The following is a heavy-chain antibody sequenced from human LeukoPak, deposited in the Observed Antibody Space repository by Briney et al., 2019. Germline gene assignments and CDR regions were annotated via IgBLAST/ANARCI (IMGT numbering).Heavy chain of an antibody. D-gene: IGHD5-12*01. Sequence: PGGSLRLSCAASGFTFSSYAMSWVRQAPGKGLEWVSAISGSGGSTYYADSVKGRFTISRDNSKNTLYLQMNSLRAEDTAVYYCAKAGGYHYYYGMDVWGQGTTVTVSS. J-gene: IGHJ6*02. CDR1: GFTFSSYA. CDR2: ISGSGGST. CDR3: AKAGGYHYYYGMDV. V-gene: IGHV3-23*01.